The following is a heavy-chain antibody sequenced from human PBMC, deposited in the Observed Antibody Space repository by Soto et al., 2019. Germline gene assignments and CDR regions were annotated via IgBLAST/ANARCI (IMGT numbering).Heavy chain of an antibody. V-gene: IGHV3-15*07. CDR2: IKSKTDGGTT. CDR1: GFTFSNAW. CDR3: TANHDFWSGYN. J-gene: IGHJ4*02. Sequence: EVQLVESGGGLVKPGGSLRLSCAASGFTFSNAWMNWVRQAPGKGLEWVGRIKSKTDGGTTDYAAPVKGRFTISRDDSKNTLYLQMNSLKTEVTAVYYCTANHDFWSGYNWGQGTLVTVSS. D-gene: IGHD3-3*01.